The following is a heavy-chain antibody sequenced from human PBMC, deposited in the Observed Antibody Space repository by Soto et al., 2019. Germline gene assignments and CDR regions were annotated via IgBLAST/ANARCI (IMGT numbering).Heavy chain of an antibody. V-gene: IGHV6-1*01. CDR2: TDYRSKWYN. D-gene: IGHD3-22*01. CDR3: ARDLGFDSEGTFDY. CDR1: GDRVSINSAA. Sequence: PSQTLSLTSAISGDRVSINSAAWNWIRQSPSRGLERLGRTDYRSKWYNDYAVSVKSRITINPDTSKNQFSLQLNSVTHEDTAVYYCARDLGFDSEGTFDYWSPGTLVTVSS. J-gene: IGHJ4*02.